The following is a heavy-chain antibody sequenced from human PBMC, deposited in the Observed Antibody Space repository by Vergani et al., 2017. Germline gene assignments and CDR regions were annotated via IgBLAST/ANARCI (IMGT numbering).Heavy chain of an antibody. CDR3: ASAPPTRFLLGELIFDY. CDR2: ISYDGSNK. V-gene: IGHV3-30*01. Sequence: QVQLVESGGGVVQPGRSLRLSCAASGFTFSSYAMHWVRQAPGKGLEWVAVISYDGSNKYYADSVKGRFTISRDNSKNTLYLQMNSLRSEDTAVYYCASAPPTRFLLGELIFDYWGQGTLVTVSS. J-gene: IGHJ4*02. CDR1: GFTFSSYA. D-gene: IGHD3-10*01.